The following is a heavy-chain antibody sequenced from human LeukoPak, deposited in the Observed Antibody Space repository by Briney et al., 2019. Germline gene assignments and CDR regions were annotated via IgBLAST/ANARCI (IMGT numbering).Heavy chain of an antibody. J-gene: IGHJ3*02. CDR1: GGSISSYY. CDR3: ARKRFLEWLSARYDAFDI. D-gene: IGHD3-3*01. V-gene: IGHV4-59*08. CDR2: IYYSGST. Sequence: SETLSLTCTVSGGSISSYYWSWIRQPPGKGLEWIGYIYYSGSTNYNPSLKSRVTISVDTSKNQFSLKLSSVTAADTAVYYCARKRFLEWLSARYDAFDIWGQGTMVTVSS.